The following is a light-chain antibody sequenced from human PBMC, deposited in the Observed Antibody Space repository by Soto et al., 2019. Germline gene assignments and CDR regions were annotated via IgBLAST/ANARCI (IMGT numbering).Light chain of an antibody. J-gene: IGKJ5*01. CDR2: QTS. CDR1: QYINTR. V-gene: IGKV3-11*01. CDR3: QPRSNRPT. Sequence: IVLTQYPATRSSFPGDRVTLSCRASQYINTRLAWYQHRPGQAPRLLIYQTSLRAAGIPARFSAIGSGTDFTLTISDVTPEYFALDYCQPRSNRPTFGQRTRLEIK.